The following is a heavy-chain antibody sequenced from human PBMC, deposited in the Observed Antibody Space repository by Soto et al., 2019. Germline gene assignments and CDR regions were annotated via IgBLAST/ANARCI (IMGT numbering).Heavy chain of an antibody. CDR2: ISGSGGST. D-gene: IGHD3-3*01. Sequence: GGSLRLSCAASGFTFSSYAMSWVRQAPGKGLEWVSAISGSGGSTYYADSVKGRFTISRDNSKNTLYLQMNSLRAGDTAVYYCAKERDYDFWSGPSPYWFDPWGQGTLVTVSS. CDR3: AKERDYDFWSGPSPYWFDP. V-gene: IGHV3-23*01. CDR1: GFTFSSYA. J-gene: IGHJ5*02.